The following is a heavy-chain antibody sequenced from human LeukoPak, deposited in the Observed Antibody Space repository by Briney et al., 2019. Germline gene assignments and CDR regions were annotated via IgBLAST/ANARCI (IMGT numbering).Heavy chain of an antibody. J-gene: IGHJ4*02. CDR1: GGTFNSYA. D-gene: IGHD3-22*01. Sequence: GSSVTLSYKASGGTFNSYAISWVRQAPGQGLEWMGGIIPIFGTANYAQKFQGRVTITTDESTSTAYMELSSLRSEDTAVYYCAREARWDPNYYYSSGYYPWGQGTLVSVSS. V-gene: IGHV1-69*05. CDR2: IIPIFGTA. CDR3: AREARWDPNYYYSSGYYP.